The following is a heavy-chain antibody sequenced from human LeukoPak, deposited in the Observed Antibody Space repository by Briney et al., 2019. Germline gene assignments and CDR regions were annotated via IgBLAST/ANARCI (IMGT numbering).Heavy chain of an antibody. CDR2: IYHSGST. V-gene: IGHV4-4*02. J-gene: IGHJ4*02. CDR1: GVSISSSNW. Sequence: SSETLSLTCAVSGVSISSSNWWSWVRQPPGKGLEWIGEIYHSGSTNYNPSLKSRVTISVDKSKNQFSLKLSSVTAADTAVYYCARLFNGGRPYYFDYWGQGTLVTVSS. CDR3: ARLFNGGRPYYFDY. D-gene: IGHD2-8*01.